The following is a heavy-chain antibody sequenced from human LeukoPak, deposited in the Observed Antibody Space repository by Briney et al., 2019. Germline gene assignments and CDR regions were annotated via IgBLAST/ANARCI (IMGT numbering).Heavy chain of an antibody. Sequence: SETLSLTCTVSGCSISSYYWSWIRQPPGKGLEWIGYIYYSGSTNYNPSLKSRVTISVDTSKNQFSLKLSSVTAADTAVYYCARRTYYYDSSGYPNYYYYMDVWGKGTTVTISS. CDR2: IYYSGST. D-gene: IGHD3-22*01. J-gene: IGHJ6*03. CDR3: ARRTYYYDSSGYPNYYYYMDV. V-gene: IGHV4-59*12. CDR1: GCSISSYY.